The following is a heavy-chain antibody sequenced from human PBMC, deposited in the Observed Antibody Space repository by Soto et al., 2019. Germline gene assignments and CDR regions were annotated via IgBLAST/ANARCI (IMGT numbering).Heavy chain of an antibody. CDR2: ISGSGGST. D-gene: IGHD3-9*01. CDR1: GFTFSSYA. Sequence: GSLRLSCAASGFTFSSYAMSWVRQAPGKGLEWVSAISGSGGSTYYADSVKGRFTISRDNSKDTLYLQMNSLRAEDTAVYYCAKEGSPTKYYDILTGYFDYWGQGTLVTVSS. J-gene: IGHJ4*02. CDR3: AKEGSPTKYYDILTGYFDY. V-gene: IGHV3-23*01.